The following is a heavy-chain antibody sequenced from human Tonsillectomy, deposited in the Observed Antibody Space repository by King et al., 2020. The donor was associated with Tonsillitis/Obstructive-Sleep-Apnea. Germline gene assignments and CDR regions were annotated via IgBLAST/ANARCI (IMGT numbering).Heavy chain of an antibody. Sequence: EVQLVESGGGLVQSGRSLRLSCTASGFTFGDNAMSWVRQAPGKGLEWVGFIRSKTYGGTPEYAASVKGRFTISRDDSKSIAYLQMNSLKTEDTAVYYCSRVTVYTSSSSYGSVGYMYVWGKGTTVTVSS. J-gene: IGHJ6*03. CDR1: GFTFGDNA. CDR3: SRVTVYTSSSSYGSVGYMYV. V-gene: IGHV3-49*04. D-gene: IGHD6-6*01. CDR2: IRSKTYGGTP.